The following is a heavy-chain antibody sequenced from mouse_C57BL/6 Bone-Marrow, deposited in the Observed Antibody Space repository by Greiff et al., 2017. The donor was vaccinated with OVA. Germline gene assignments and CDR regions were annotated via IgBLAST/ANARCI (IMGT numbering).Heavy chain of an antibody. V-gene: IGHV1-18*01. Sequence: EVKLQESGPELVKPGASVKIPCKASGYTFTDYNMDWVKQSHGKSLEWIGDINPNNGGTIYNQKFKGKATLTVDKSSSTAYMELRSLTSEDTAVYYCARNYYRESFLFAYWGQGTLVTVSA. CDR3: ARNYYRESFLFAY. CDR1: GYTFTDYN. J-gene: IGHJ3*01. CDR2: INPNNGGT. D-gene: IGHD1-1*01.